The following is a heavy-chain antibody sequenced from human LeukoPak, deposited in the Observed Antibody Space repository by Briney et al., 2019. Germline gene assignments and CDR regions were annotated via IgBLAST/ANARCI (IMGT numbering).Heavy chain of an antibody. V-gene: IGHV3-15*01. CDR2: IKSKTDGGTT. D-gene: IGHD2-21*01. J-gene: IGHJ3*02. Sequence: YPGGSLRLSCAASGFTFSNAWMSWVRQAPGKGLEWVGRIKSKTDGGTTDYAAPVKGRFTISRDDSKNTLYLQMNSLKTEDTAVYYCTTDGEHIVVVIPQEGAFDIWGQGTMATVSS. CDR3: TTDGEHIVVVIPQEGAFDI. CDR1: GFTFSNAW.